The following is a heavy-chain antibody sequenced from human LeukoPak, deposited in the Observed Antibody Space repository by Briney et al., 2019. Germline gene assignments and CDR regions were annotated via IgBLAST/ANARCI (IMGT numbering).Heavy chain of an antibody. CDR3: ARDQGKY. CDR2: ISYDGSKK. Sequence: GGSLRLSCAASGFSFASSVMTWVRQAPGKGLEWVAVISYDGSKKSYADSVKGRFTISRDNSNNTLYLQMNSLRAEDTAVYYCARDQGKYWGQGTLVTVSS. V-gene: IGHV3-30-3*01. CDR1: GFSFASSV. J-gene: IGHJ4*02.